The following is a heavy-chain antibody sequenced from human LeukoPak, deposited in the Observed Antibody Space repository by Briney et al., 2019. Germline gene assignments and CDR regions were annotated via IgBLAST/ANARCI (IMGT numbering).Heavy chain of an antibody. J-gene: IGHJ4*02. V-gene: IGHV3-43D*03. CDR2: ISWDGGST. D-gene: IGHD6-13*01. CDR3: ARRLSSSWSHDY. Sequence: GGSLRLSCAASGFTFDNYALHWVRQAPGKGLEWVSLISWDGGSTYYADSVRGRFTISRDNSKNSLFLQMNSLRAEDTAVYYCARRLSSSWSHDYWGQGTLVTVSS. CDR1: GFTFDNYA.